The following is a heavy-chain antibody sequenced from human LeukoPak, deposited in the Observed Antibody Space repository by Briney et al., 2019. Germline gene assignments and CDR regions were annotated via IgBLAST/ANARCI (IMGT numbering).Heavy chain of an antibody. CDR1: GFTFSSYG. CDR3: AKVTPNYYDSGSSTFDY. D-gene: IGHD3-10*01. Sequence: GGSLRLSCAASGFTFSSYGMSWVRQAPGKGLEWVSGLRGSGGSTYYADSVKGRFIISRDNSKNTLYLQMNSLRVEDTAVYYCAKVTPNYYDSGSSTFDYWGQGTLVTVSS. V-gene: IGHV3-23*01. J-gene: IGHJ4*02. CDR2: LRGSGGST.